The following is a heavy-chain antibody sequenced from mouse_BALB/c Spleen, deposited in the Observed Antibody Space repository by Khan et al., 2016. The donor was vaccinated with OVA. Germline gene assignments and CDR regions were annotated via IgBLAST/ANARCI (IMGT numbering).Heavy chain of an antibody. CDR2: IWAGGST. CDR1: GFSLTSHG. J-gene: IGHJ2*01. CDR3: ARNREPDYFDY. Sequence: QVQLKQSGPGLAAPSPSLSISCTASGFSLTSHGVHWVRQPPGKGLEWLGVIWAGGSTNYNSALMSKLSICKDSSKSQVFLKMNSLQSDDTAVYYCARNREPDYFDYWGQGTMLTVSS. V-gene: IGHV2-9*02.